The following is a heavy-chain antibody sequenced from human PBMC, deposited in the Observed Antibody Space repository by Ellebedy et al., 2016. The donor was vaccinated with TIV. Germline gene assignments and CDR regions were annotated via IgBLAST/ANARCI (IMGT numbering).Heavy chain of an antibody. CDR3: ARLEDDFFWGIHRPLDY. D-gene: IGHD3-16*02. V-gene: IGHV4-39*01. J-gene: IGHJ4*02. Sequence: MPGGSLRLSCTVSGVSISSSSYYWGWIRQPPGKGLEWIGNIFYTGRTYYNPSLKSRVTMSVDTSKNRFSLKVISVTAADTAIYYCARLEDDFFWGIHRPLDYWGRGTLVTVSP. CDR1: GVSISSSSYY. CDR2: IFYTGRT.